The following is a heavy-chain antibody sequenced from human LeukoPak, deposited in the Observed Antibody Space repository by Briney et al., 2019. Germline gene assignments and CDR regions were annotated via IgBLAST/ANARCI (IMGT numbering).Heavy chain of an antibody. Sequence: GASVKVSCKASGYTFTSYAMHWVRQAPGQRLEWMGWINAGNGNTKYSQKFQGRVTITRDTSASTAYMELSSLRSEDTAVYYCARVFPALYSGYDWRSYYFDYWGQGTLVTVSS. CDR1: GYTFTSYA. CDR2: INAGNGNT. CDR3: ARVFPALYSGYDWRSYYFDY. V-gene: IGHV1-3*01. J-gene: IGHJ4*02. D-gene: IGHD5-12*01.